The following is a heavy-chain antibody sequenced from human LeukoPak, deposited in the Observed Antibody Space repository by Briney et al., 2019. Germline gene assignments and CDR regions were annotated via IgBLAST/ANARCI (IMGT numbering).Heavy chain of an antibody. V-gene: IGHV3-23*01. J-gene: IGHJ6*02. CDR1: GFTFSSYT. CDR2: ITTGGPNT. Sequence: GGSLRLSCTASGFTFSSYTMSWVRQAPGKGLRWVSTITTGGPNTYYADSVKGRFTVSRDDSKNTLYLQMNSLRAEGTAVYYCAKDKGSSGWPPYYGMDVWGQGTTVTVSS. D-gene: IGHD6-19*01. CDR3: AKDKGSSGWPPYYGMDV.